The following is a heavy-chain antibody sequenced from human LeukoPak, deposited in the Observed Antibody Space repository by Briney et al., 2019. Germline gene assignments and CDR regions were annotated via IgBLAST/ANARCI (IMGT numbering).Heavy chain of an antibody. CDR1: GYTLTELS. D-gene: IGHD3-10*01. J-gene: IGHJ4*02. CDR2: FDPEDGET. Sequence: ASVRVSCKVSGYTLTELSMHWVRQAPGKGLEWMGGFDPEDGETIYAQKFQGRVTMTEDTSTDTAYMELSGLRSEDTAVYYCATAHFGWFGEYGGLDYWGQGTLVTVSS. CDR3: ATAHFGWFGEYGGLDY. V-gene: IGHV1-24*01.